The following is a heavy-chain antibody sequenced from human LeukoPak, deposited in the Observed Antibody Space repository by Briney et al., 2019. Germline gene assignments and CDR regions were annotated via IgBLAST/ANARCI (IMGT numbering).Heavy chain of an antibody. V-gene: IGHV1-18*01. CDR1: GYTFTSYG. J-gene: IGHJ4*02. CDR2: ISAYNGNT. CDR3: ARDFPPDYYDSSGYLDY. Sequence: ASVKVSCKASGYTFTSYGISWVRQAPGQGLEWMGWISAYNGNTNYAQKLQGRVTMTTDTSTSTAYMELRSLRSDDTAVYYCARDFPPDYYDSSGYLDYWGQGTLVTVSS. D-gene: IGHD3-22*01.